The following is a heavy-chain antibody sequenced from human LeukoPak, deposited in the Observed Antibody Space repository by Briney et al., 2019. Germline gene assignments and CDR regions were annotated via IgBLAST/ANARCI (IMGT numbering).Heavy chain of an antibody. D-gene: IGHD5-24*01. CDR2: IIPIFGTA. CDR3: AWEEMATTFDY. V-gene: IGHV1-69*05. Sequence: PVKVSCKASGGTFSSYAISWVRQAPGQGLEWMGGIIPIFGTANYAQKFQGRVTITTDESTSTAYMELSSLRSEDTAVYYCAWEEMATTFDYWGQGTLVTVSS. J-gene: IGHJ4*02. CDR1: GGTFSSYA.